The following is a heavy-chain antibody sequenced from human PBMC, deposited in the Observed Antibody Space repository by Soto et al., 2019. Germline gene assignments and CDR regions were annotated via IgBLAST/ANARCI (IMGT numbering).Heavy chain of an antibody. CDR3: ARPLYSYGPMDV. D-gene: IGHD5-18*01. CDR2: IYYSGST. CDR1: GGSVSSGSYY. Sequence: SETLSLTCTVSGGSVSSGSYYWSWIRPPPGKGLEWIGYIYYSGSTNYNTSLKHPVTISVDTSKNQFPLKLSPVTAADTAVYYCARPLYSYGPMDVWGQGTTVT. J-gene: IGHJ6*02. V-gene: IGHV4-61*01.